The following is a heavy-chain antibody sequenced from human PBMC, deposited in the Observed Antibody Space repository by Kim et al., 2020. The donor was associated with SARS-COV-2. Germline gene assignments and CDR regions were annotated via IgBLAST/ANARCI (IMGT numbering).Heavy chain of an antibody. V-gene: IGHV3-9*01. Sequence: GGSLRLSCAASGFTFGDYAMHWVRQAPGKGLEWVSGISWNSGTMDYADSVKGRFAISRDNTKNSLYLLMNSLRAEDTALYYCAKDVMRSVIEATGTWWELRDYYGMDVWGQGTAVTVSS. D-gene: IGHD2-15*01. CDR2: ISWNSGTM. CDR1: GFTFGDYA. CDR3: AKDVMRSVIEATGTWWELRDYYGMDV. J-gene: IGHJ6*02.